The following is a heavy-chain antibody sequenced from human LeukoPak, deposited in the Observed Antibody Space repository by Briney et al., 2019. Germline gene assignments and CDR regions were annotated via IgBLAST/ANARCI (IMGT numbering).Heavy chain of an antibody. CDR3: AGSKSLNFFDY. CDR2: IYPGDSDT. V-gene: IGHV5-51*01. D-gene: IGHD4-11*01. J-gene: IGHJ4*02. Sequence: GESLKISCKGSGYSFTNYWIGWVRQMPGKGLEWMGVIYPGDSDTRYSPSFQGQVTISADKSISTAYLQWSSLKASDTAIYYCAGSKSLNFFDYWGQGTPVTVSS. CDR1: GYSFTNYW.